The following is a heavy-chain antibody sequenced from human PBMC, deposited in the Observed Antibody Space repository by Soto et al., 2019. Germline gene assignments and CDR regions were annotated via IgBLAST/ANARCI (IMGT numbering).Heavy chain of an antibody. Sequence: GGSLRLSCAASGFTFSSYAMSWVRQAPGKGLEWVSAISGSGGSTYYADSVKGRFTISRDNSKNTLYLQMNSLRAEDTAVYYCAKVEYYDFWSGYYTPHWGQGTLVTVSS. J-gene: IGHJ4*02. V-gene: IGHV3-23*01. D-gene: IGHD3-3*01. CDR1: GFTFSSYA. CDR2: ISGSGGST. CDR3: AKVEYYDFWSGYYTPH.